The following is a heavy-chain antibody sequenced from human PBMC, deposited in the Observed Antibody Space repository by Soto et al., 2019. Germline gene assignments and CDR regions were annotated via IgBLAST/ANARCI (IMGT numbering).Heavy chain of an antibody. J-gene: IGHJ5*01. Sequence: SETLSLTCTVSGGSISSGGYYWSWIRQHPGKGLEWIGYIYYSGSTYYNPSLKSRVTISIDTSEYQFSLKLNSVTAADTAVYYCASMIGDPVLSFDSWGQGTLVTVSS. CDR3: ASMIGDPVLSFDS. V-gene: IGHV4-31*03. CDR1: GGSISSGGYY. D-gene: IGHD3-10*02. CDR2: IYYSGST.